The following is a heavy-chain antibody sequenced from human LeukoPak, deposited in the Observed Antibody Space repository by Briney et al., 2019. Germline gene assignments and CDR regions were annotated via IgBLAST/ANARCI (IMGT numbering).Heavy chain of an antibody. CDR3: ARVDDYGDRGLTG. J-gene: IGHJ4*02. CDR2: IDYSGST. Sequence: SETLSLTCTVSDGSISSHYWSWIRQHPGKGLEWTGYIDYSGSTYYNPSLKSRVTISIDTSKNQFSLKLNSVTAADTAVYYCARVDDYGDRGLTGWGQGTLVTVSS. CDR1: DGSISSHY. D-gene: IGHD4-17*01. V-gene: IGHV4-59*06.